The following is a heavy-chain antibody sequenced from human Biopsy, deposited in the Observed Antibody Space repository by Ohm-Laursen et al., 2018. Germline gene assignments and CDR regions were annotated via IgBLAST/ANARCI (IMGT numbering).Heavy chain of an antibody. CDR2: ISPYIGDT. D-gene: IGHD3-3*01. J-gene: IGHJ4*02. CDR1: GYTFTNYG. CDR3: ARDRWPHVTLLGLVVFDF. Sequence: ASVKVSCNASGYTFTNYGISWVRQAPGQGLEWMGWISPYIGDTDYAQKLQGRVTMTTDTSTSTAYMDLRSLRSDDTAVYYCARDRWPHVTLLGLVVFDFWGQGTLVIVSS. V-gene: IGHV1-18*01.